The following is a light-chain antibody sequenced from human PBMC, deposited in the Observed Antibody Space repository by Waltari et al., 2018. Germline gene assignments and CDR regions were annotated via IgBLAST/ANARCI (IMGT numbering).Light chain of an antibody. CDR3: QHYVRLPAT. J-gene: IGKJ1*01. V-gene: IGKV3-20*01. Sequence: EIVLTQSPGTLSLSPGERATLSCRASQSVGRTLAWYQQKPGQAPRLLMYGASSRATGTPDRFSGRGSGTDFSLTISRLEPEDFAVYYCQHYVRLPATFGQGTKVEIK. CDR1: QSVGRT. CDR2: GAS.